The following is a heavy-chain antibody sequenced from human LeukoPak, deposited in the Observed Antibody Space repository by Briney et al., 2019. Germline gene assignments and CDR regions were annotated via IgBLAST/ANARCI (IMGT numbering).Heavy chain of an antibody. CDR3: ARREHSWFGERADAFDI. J-gene: IGHJ3*02. CDR1: GGSISSYY. Sequence: KTSETLSLTCTVSGGSISSYYWSWIRQPPGKGLEWIGYIYYSGSTNYNPSLKSRVTISVDTSKNQFSLKLSSVTAADTAVYYCARREHSWFGERADAFDIWGQGTMVTVSS. D-gene: IGHD3-10*01. V-gene: IGHV4-59*08. CDR2: IYYSGST.